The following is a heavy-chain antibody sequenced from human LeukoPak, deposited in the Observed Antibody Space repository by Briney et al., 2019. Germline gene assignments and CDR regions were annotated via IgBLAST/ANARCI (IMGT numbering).Heavy chain of an antibody. CDR2: INPNSGGT. CDR1: GYTFTGYY. CDR3: ARVVYSYGFAFDI. D-gene: IGHD5-18*01. J-gene: IGHJ3*02. Sequence: ASVKVSCKASGYTFTGYYMHWVRQAPGQGPEWMGWINPNSGGTNYAQKFQGRVTMTRDTSISTAYMELSRLRSDDTAVYYCARVVYSYGFAFDIWGQGTMVTVSS. V-gene: IGHV1-2*02.